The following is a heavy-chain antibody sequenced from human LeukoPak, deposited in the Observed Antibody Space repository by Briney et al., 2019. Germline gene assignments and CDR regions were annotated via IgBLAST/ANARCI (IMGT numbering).Heavy chain of an antibody. D-gene: IGHD2-2*01. CDR2: IYYSGST. J-gene: IGHJ5*02. V-gene: IGHV4-59*08. Sequence: SVTLSLTCTVSGGSISNYYWSWIRQPPGKGLEWIGYIYYSGSTNYNPSLKSRVTISVDTSKNQFSLKLSSVTAADTAVYYCARRRGTSFDPWGQGTLVTVSS. CDR3: ARRRGTSFDP. CDR1: GGSISNYY.